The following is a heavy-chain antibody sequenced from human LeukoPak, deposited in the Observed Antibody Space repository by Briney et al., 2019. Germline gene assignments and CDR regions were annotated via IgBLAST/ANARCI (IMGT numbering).Heavy chain of an antibody. V-gene: IGHV3-21*01. CDR1: GFTFGSYS. CDR2: ISSSSSYI. Sequence: GGSLRLSCAASGFTFGSYSMNWVRQAPGKGLEWVSSISSSSSYIYYADSVKGRFTISRDNAKNSLYLQMNSLRAEDTAVYYCARYSGSYYSLNYYYGMDVWGQGTTVTVSS. J-gene: IGHJ6*02. CDR3: ARYSGSYYSLNYYYGMDV. D-gene: IGHD1-26*01.